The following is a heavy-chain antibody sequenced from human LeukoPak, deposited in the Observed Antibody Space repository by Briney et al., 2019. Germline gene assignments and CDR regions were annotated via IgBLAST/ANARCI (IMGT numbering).Heavy chain of an antibody. CDR2: ISSSSSYI. J-gene: IGHJ4*02. CDR3: ARHYDSNSYGPGY. Sequence: GGSPRLSCAASGFTFSSYSMIWVRQAPGKGLEWVSSISSSSSYIYYADSVKGRFTTSRDNAKNSLYLQMNSLRAEDTAVYYCARHYDSNSYGPGYWGQGTLVTVSS. D-gene: IGHD3-22*01. V-gene: IGHV3-21*01. CDR1: GFTFSSYS.